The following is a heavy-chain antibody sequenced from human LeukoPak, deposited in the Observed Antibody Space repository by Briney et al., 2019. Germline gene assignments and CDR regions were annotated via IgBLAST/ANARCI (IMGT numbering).Heavy chain of an antibody. CDR1: GGSISSYY. J-gene: IGHJ2*01. D-gene: IGHD2-15*01. CDR3: ARDHCSGGSCSNYWYFDL. V-gene: IGHV4-4*07. Sequence: SETLSLTCTVSGGSISSYYWSWIRQPAGKGLEWIGRIYTSGSTNYNPSLKSRVTMSVDTSKNQFSLKLSSVTAADTAVYYCARDHCSGGSCSNYWYFDLWGRGTLVTVSS. CDR2: IYTSGST.